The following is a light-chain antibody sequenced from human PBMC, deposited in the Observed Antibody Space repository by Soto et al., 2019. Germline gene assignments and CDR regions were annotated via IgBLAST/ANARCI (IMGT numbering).Light chain of an antibody. CDR2: WAS. Sequence: DIVVTQSTASLAVSLGERATINCRSSQSVLYNSNNKNYLAWYQQKPGQPPKLLIYWASSRESGVPDRFSGSGSGTDFTLTISSLQAEDVAVYYCQQYFNTPITFGQVTRLEIK. CDR3: QQYFNTPIT. V-gene: IGKV4-1*01. CDR1: QSVLYNSNNKNY. J-gene: IGKJ5*01.